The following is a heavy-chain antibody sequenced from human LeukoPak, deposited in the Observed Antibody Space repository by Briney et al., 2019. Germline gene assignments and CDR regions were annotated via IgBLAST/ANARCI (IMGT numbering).Heavy chain of an antibody. Sequence: PSETLSLTCTVSGGSITNYYWSWIRQPPGKGLEWIGEIYHSGSTNYNPSLKSRVTISVDKSKNQFSLKLSSVTAADTAVYYCARDLFEDKTLDYWGQGTLVTVSS. CDR3: ARDLFEDKTLDY. J-gene: IGHJ4*02. V-gene: IGHV4-59*12. CDR1: GGSITNYY. CDR2: IYHSGST.